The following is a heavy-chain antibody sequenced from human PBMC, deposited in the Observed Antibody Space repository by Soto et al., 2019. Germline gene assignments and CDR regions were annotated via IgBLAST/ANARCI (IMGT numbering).Heavy chain of an antibody. V-gene: IGHV3-30-3*01. D-gene: IGHD2-15*01. CDR2: ISYDGSNK. Sequence: GSLRLSCAASGFTFSSYAMHWVRQAPGKGLEWVAVISYDGSNKYYADSVKGRFTISRDNSKNTLYLQMNSLRAEDTAVYYCASLRSSSGYCSGGSCPDXDPFDYWGQGTLVTVS. CDR3: ASLRSSSGYCSGGSCPDXDPFDY. CDR1: GFTFSSYA. J-gene: IGHJ4*02.